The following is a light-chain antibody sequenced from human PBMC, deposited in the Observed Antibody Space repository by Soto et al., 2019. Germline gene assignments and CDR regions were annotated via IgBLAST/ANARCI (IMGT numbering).Light chain of an antibody. Sequence: DILMTQSPSSVSASVGDRVTITCRASQGIGGWLAWYQQKPGKAPRLLIYAASTLQNGVPSRFSGSRSGTVFTLIISSLQPEDFATYFCQQGNFFSYTFGQGTRVEIK. CDR3: QQGNFFSYT. J-gene: IGKJ2*01. CDR2: AAS. V-gene: IGKV1-12*01. CDR1: QGIGGW.